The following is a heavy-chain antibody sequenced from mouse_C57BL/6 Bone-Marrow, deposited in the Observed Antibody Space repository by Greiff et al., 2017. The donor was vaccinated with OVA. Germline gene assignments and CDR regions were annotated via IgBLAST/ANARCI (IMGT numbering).Heavy chain of an antibody. J-gene: IGHJ3*01. CDR1: GYTFTDYY. V-gene: IGHV1-19*01. D-gene: IGHD1-1*01. Sequence: EVQLQQSGPVLVKPGASVKMSCKASGYTFTDYYMNWVKQSHGKSLEWIGVINPYNGGTSYNQKFKGKATFTVDTSSSTAYMELNSLTSEDSAVYYCARGEFITKGGFADWGKGTLVTVAA. CDR3: ARGEFITKGGFAD. CDR2: INPYNGGT.